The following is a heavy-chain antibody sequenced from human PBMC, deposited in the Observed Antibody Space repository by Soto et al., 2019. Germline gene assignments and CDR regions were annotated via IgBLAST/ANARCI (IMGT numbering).Heavy chain of an antibody. CDR1: GVSIRSTSYY. J-gene: IGHJ4*02. CDR2: FSFSGST. CDR3: ARHGSY. Sequence: QLQLQESGPGLVKPSETLSLICNVSGVSIRSTSYYWTWIRQPPGKGLEWIGTFSFSGSTFYNPSLKGRVSISVDTSKNQFSLNLTSVTDGDTAVYYCARHGSYWGQGTLVTVSS. V-gene: IGHV4-39*01.